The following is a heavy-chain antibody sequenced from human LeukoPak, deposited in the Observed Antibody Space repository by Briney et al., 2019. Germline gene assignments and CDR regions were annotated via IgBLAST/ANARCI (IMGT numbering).Heavy chain of an antibody. CDR1: GYTLTGYY. V-gene: IGHV1-2*02. CDR3: ARGGSRYGGNNWFDP. D-gene: IGHD3-16*01. J-gene: IGHJ5*02. CDR2: INPNSGGT. Sequence: GASVKVSCMASGYTLTGYYMHWVRQAPGQGLEWMGWINPNSGGTNYAQKFQGRVTMTRDTSISTAYMELSRLRSDDTAVYYCARGGSRYGGNNWFDPWGQGTLVTVSS.